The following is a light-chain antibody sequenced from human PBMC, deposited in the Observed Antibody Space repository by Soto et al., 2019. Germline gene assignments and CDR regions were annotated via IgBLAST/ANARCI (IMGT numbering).Light chain of an antibody. CDR1: QIGSGNY. Sequence: ELVLTQSPGTLSLSPGDSAALSCKASQIGSGNYLSWYQQKSGQAPRLLIYATSTRAPGIPDRFSGSGSATDFSLIISRLEPEASAVYYCQHFGYPQWTFGRGTKVDI. V-gene: IGKV3-20*01. J-gene: IGKJ1*01. CDR3: QHFGYPQWT. CDR2: ATS.